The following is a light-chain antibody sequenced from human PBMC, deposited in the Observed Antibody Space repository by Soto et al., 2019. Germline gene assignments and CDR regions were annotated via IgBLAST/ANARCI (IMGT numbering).Light chain of an antibody. J-gene: IGKJ1*01. CDR2: EAS. Sequence: DIQMTQSPSTLSGSVGDRVTLTCRASQSISSWLAWYQQKPGKAPKLLIYEASSLEKGVPARFGGSGSGTEFTLTFSSLQPDDFATYYCQQYNVYSWTFGQGTKVDI. V-gene: IGKV1-5*03. CDR3: QQYNVYSWT. CDR1: QSISSW.